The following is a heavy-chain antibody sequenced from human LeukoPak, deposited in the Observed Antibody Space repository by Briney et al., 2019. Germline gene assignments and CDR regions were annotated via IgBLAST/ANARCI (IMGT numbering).Heavy chain of an antibody. CDR2: ISYDGSNE. D-gene: IGHD3-3*01. CDR1: GFTFSSYG. Sequence: PGRSLRLSCVASGFTFSSYGMHWVRQAPGKGLEWVAFISYDGSNENIAGSVKGRFIISRDNSKNTLYLQMNSLRAEDTAVYYCVGSGYSVPNWFDPWGQGTLVTVSS. J-gene: IGHJ5*02. V-gene: IGHV3-30*03. CDR3: VGSGYSVPNWFDP.